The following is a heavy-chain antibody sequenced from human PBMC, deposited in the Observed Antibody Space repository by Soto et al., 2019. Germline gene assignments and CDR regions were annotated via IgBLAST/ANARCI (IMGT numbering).Heavy chain of an antibody. Sequence: QVQLQESGPGLVKPSQTLSLTCTVSGGSISSGGYYWSWIRQHPGKGLQWIGYIYYSGSTYYNPSLKGRVTISVDTSKNQFALKLSSVTAADTAVYYCARDSAWGSGSYGVDYWGQGTLVTVSS. CDR1: GGSISSGGYY. J-gene: IGHJ4*02. CDR2: IYYSGST. V-gene: IGHV4-31*03. D-gene: IGHD3-10*01. CDR3: ARDSAWGSGSYGVDY.